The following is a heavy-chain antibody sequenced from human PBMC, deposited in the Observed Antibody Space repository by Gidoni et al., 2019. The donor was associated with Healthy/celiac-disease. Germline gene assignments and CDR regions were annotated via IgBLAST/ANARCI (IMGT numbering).Heavy chain of an antibody. Sequence: EVQLLESVGGLVQPGGSLRLSCAASGFTFSSYAMSWVRQAPGTGLEWVSAISGSGGSTYYADSVKGRFTITRDNSKNTLYLQMNSLRAEDTAVYYCAKTGQWLGVDYWGQGTLVTVSS. J-gene: IGHJ4*02. CDR3: AKTGQWLGVDY. V-gene: IGHV3-23*01. CDR1: GFTFSSYA. D-gene: IGHD6-19*01. CDR2: ISGSGGST.